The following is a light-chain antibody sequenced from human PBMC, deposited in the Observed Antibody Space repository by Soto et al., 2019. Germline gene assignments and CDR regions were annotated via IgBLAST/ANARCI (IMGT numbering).Light chain of an antibody. V-gene: IGKV3-20*01. Sequence: EIVLTQCPGTLSLSPGERATLSCRASQSVSSSYLAWYQQKPGQAPRLLIYGASSRATGIPDRFSGSGSGTDFTLTISRLEPEDFAVYYCQQYGSSPETFGGGTKVDIK. CDR1: QSVSSSY. CDR3: QQYGSSPET. CDR2: GAS. J-gene: IGKJ4*01.